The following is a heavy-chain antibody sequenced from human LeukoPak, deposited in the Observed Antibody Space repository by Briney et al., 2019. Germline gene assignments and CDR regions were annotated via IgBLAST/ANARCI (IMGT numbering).Heavy chain of an antibody. CDR2: IYYSGTT. CDR1: GGSISSRTYY. V-gene: IGHV4-39*07. J-gene: IGHJ6*03. CDR3: ARDFSSSSTVYYYYYMDV. D-gene: IGHD6-6*01. Sequence: SETLSLTCTVSGGSISSRTYYWGWIRQPPGKGLEWIGTIYYSGTTYYNPSLKSRVTISLDTSKNQFSLKLSSVTAADTAIYYCARDFSSSSTVYYYYYMDVWGKGTTVTVSS.